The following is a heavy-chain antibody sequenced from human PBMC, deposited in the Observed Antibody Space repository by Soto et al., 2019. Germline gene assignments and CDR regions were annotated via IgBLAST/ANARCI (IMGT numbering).Heavy chain of an antibody. CDR3: AKDKPGTTSFDY. CDR2: ISDRGDTT. D-gene: IGHD1-1*01. Sequence: EVQLLESGGGLVQPGGSLRLSCAASGFTISSNAMYWVRQAPGKGLEWVSAISDRGDTTHYADSVKGRFTISRDTSKNTLYLQLNTLRGDDTAGYYCAKDKPGTTSFDYWGQGTLVTVSS. J-gene: IGHJ4*02. CDR1: GFTISSNA. V-gene: IGHV3-23*01.